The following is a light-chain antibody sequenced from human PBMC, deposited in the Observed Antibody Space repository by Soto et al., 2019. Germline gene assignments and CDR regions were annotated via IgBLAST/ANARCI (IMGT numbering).Light chain of an antibody. CDR1: QSVSTTY. CDR3: QHYGSSPPMYT. J-gene: IGKJ2*01. CDR2: GTS. V-gene: IGKV3-20*01. Sequence: EIVLTQSPGTLSLSPGERATLSCRASQSVSTTYLGWYQQKPGQAPRLLVYGTSRRATGIPDRFSGSGSGTDFTLTISSLEPEDFAVYYCQHYGSSPPMYTFGQWTKLEIK.